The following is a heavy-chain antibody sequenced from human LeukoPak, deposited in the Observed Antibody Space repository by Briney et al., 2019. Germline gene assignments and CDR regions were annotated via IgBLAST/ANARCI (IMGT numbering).Heavy chain of an antibody. Sequence: PSETLSLTCTVSGGSISSSSYYWGWIRQPPGKGLEWIGSIYYSGSTYYNPSLKSRVTISVDTSKNQFSLKLSSVTAADTAVYYCASYLMATLDYFDYWGQGTLVTVSS. D-gene: IGHD5-24*01. CDR3: ASYLMATLDYFDY. J-gene: IGHJ4*02. CDR1: GGSISSSSYY. V-gene: IGHV4-39*01. CDR2: IYYSGST.